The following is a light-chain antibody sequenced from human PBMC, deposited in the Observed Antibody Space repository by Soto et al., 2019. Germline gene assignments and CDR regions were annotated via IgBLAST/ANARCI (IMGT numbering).Light chain of an antibody. J-gene: IGKJ4*01. CDR1: QSVSSSY. V-gene: IGKV3-20*01. Sequence: EIVLTQSPGALSLSPGERATISCRASQSVSSSYLAWYQQKPGQAPRLLIYGASGRATGIPDRFSGSGSGTDFTLTISRLEPEDFAVYYCQQYGSSFGGGTKVDIK. CDR2: GAS. CDR3: QQYGSS.